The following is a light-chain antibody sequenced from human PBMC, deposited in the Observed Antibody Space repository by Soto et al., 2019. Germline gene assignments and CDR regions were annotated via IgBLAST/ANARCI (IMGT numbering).Light chain of an antibody. CDR3: QHYDHLPIT. J-gene: IGKJ5*01. V-gene: IGKV1-33*01. CDR2: DAS. CDR1: QDITNY. Sequence: TPSPSSLSASVGDRVTIACQASQDITNYLNWYQQKPGRAPRLLLYDASSLETGVPSRFSGSGSGTDFTLTISSLQPEDVATYYCQHYDHLPITFGQGTRLEIK.